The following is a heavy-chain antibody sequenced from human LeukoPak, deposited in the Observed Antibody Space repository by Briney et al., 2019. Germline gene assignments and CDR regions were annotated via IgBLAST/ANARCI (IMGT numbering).Heavy chain of an antibody. V-gene: IGHV3-30*18. J-gene: IGHJ3*02. CDR2: ISYDGSNK. CDR1: GFTFSSYG. CDR3: AKDTYSGYDPDAFDI. D-gene: IGHD5-12*01. Sequence: PGGSLRLSCAASGFTFSSYGMHWVRQAPGKGLKWVAVISYDGSNKYYADSVKGRFTISRDNSKNTLYLQMNSLRAEDTAVYYCAKDTYSGYDPDAFDIWGQGTMVTVSS.